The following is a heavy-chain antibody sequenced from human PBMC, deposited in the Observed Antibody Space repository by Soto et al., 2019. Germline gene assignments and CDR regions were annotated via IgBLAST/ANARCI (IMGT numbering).Heavy chain of an antibody. Sequence: SETLSLTCTVSGGSISSGGYYWSWLRQHAGTGLEWIGYVHHSGSTFYRSSLRSRVSMSIDTSNNHFSLNLTSVTAADTAVYYCARHDADTSMVFDYWGQGSLVTVSS. D-gene: IGHD5-18*01. CDR2: VHHSGST. CDR1: GGSISSGGYY. CDR3: ARHDADTSMVFDY. J-gene: IGHJ4*02. V-gene: IGHV4-31*03.